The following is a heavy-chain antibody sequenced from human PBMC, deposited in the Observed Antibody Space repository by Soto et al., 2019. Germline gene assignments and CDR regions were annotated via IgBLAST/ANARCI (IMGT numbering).Heavy chain of an antibody. V-gene: IGHV3-74*01. D-gene: IGHD3-22*01. CDR3: ARTGYYYDTRGYDFDY. CDR1: GCTFSNYW. Sequence: VGSLSLSCAASGCTFSNYWMHWVRQDPGKGLMWVSRINTDGSSTTYADSVKGRFAISRDNAKNTLYLQMNSLRAEDTAVYYCARTGYYYDTRGYDFDYWGQGILVTVSS. J-gene: IGHJ4*02. CDR2: INTDGSST.